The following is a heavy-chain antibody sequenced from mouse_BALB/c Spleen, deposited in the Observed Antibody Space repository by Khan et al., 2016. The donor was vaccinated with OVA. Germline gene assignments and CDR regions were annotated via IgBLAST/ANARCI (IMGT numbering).Heavy chain of an antibody. CDR3: TRSGYGAFAY. Sequence: QIQLVQSGAELVKPGASVRLSCKASDYTFTSYYLYWVKQRPGHGLEWIGDINPSNGGTNFNENFKTKATLTVDKSSSTAYMQLSSLTSEDSAVYYCTRSGYGAFAYWGQGTLVTVSA. V-gene: IGHV1S81*02. J-gene: IGHJ3*01. CDR2: INPSNGGT. CDR1: DYTFTSYY. D-gene: IGHD1-1*02.